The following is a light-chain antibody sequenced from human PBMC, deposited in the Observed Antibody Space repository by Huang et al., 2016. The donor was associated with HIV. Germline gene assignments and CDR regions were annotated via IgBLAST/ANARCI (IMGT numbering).Light chain of an antibody. J-gene: IGKJ1*01. CDR3: QQYGRSPWT. CDR1: QSVSRNY. Sequence: EIVLTQSPGTLSLSTGERAALSCRATQSVSRNYLAWYQQKPGQAPRLLIYGASSRASGIPNRFSGSGSGTDFTLTISRLEPEDFAVYYCQQYGRSPWTFGQGTKVEIK. V-gene: IGKV3-20*01. CDR2: GAS.